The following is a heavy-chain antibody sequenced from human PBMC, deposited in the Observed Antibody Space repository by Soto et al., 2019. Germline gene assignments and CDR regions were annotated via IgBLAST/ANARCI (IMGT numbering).Heavy chain of an antibody. CDR3: SKVFDL. CDR1: GFTLGSHR. J-gene: IGHJ5*02. Sequence: DVQLVESGGGLVQPGGSLRVSCAASGFTLGSHRIHWVRHAPGKGLEWVSRIDTDGGGTSYADSVKGRFTISTDNAKNPVYLEIVGLCAEDTAVYSCSKVFDLWGQGILVTVAS. CDR2: IDTDGGGT. V-gene: IGHV3-74*01.